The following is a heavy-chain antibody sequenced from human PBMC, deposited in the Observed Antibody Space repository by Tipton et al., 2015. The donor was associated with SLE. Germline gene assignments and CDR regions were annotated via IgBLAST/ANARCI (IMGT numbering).Heavy chain of an antibody. V-gene: IGHV4-34*01. CDR2: VNHSGST. CDR1: GGSFSDYF. CDR3: ARCTIFGVVRGSFDS. D-gene: IGHD3-3*01. J-gene: IGHJ4*02. Sequence: TLSLTCAVYGGSFSDYFWTWIRQSPGKGLEWIGDVNHSGSTDYHPSLKSRVTMSVDTSKNQFSLKLMSVTAADTALYYCARCTIFGVVRGSFDSWGQGTLVSV.